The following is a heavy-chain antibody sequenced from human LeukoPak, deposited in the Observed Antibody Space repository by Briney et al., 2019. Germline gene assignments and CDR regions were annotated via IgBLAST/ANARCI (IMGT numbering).Heavy chain of an antibody. CDR2: ISGSGGST. Sequence: GGSLRLSCAASGFTFSSYAMCWVRQAPGKGLEWVSTISGSGGSTYYADSVKGRFTIPRDNSKNTVFLQMNSLRAEDTAIYYCAKTTRDFMTTVSNWSDPWGQGTLVTVSS. V-gene: IGHV3-23*01. J-gene: IGHJ5*02. CDR3: AKTTRDFMTTVSNWSDP. CDR1: GFTFSSYA. D-gene: IGHD4-17*01.